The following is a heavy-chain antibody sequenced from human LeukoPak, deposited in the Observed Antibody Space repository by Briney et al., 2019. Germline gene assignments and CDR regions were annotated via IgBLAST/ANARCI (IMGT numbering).Heavy chain of an antibody. D-gene: IGHD6-13*01. CDR2: IYYSGST. V-gene: IGHV4-59*01. CDR3: ARVSSWYAYDYYYMDV. Sequence: SETLSLTCTVSGGSISSYYWSWIRQPPGKGLEWIGYIYYSGSTNYNPSLKSRVTISVDTSKNQFSLKLSSVTAADTAVYYCARVSSWYAYDYYYMDVWGKGTTVTVSS. J-gene: IGHJ6*03. CDR1: GGSISSYY.